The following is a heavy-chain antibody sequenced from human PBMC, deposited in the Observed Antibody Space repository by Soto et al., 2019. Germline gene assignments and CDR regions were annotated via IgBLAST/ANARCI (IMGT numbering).Heavy chain of an antibody. Sequence: EVQLVESGGGLVQPGRSLRLSCAASGFTFDDYAMHWVRQAPGKGLEWVSGISWNSGSIGYADSVKGRFTISRDNAKNSLYLQMNSLRAEDTALYYCAKDRVGAYYYGMDVWGQGTTVTVSS. CDR1: GFTFDDYA. CDR3: AKDRVGAYYYGMDV. J-gene: IGHJ6*02. D-gene: IGHD3-16*01. V-gene: IGHV3-9*01. CDR2: ISWNSGSI.